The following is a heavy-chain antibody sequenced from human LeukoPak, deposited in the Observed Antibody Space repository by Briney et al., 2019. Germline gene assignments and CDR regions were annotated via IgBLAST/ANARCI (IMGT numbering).Heavy chain of an antibody. V-gene: IGHV1-8*02. CDR3: AREQYYDSSEDY. J-gene: IGHJ4*02. CDR2: MNPNSGNT. D-gene: IGHD3-22*01. Sequence: ASVKVSCKASGYTFTSYAMNWVRQAPGQGLEWMGWMNPNSGNTGYAQKFQGRVTMTRNTSISTAYMELSSLRSEDTAVYYCAREQYYDSSEDYWGQGTLVTVSS. CDR1: GYTFTSYA.